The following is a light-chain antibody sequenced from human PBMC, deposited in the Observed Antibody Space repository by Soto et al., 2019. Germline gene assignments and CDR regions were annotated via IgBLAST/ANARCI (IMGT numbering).Light chain of an antibody. Sequence: QSVLTQPPSGSGTPGQRVTISCSGSSSNIGSNYVYWYQQLPGTAPKLLIYRNNQRPSGVPDRFSGSKSGTSASLAISGLRSEDEADYYCAAWDDSLSGLVVFGGGTKVTVL. J-gene: IGLJ2*01. CDR3: AAWDDSLSGLVV. CDR1: SSNIGSNY. CDR2: RNN. V-gene: IGLV1-47*01.